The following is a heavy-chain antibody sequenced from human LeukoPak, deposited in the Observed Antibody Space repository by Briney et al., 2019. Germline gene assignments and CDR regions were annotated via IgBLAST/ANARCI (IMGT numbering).Heavy chain of an antibody. J-gene: IGHJ6*03. V-gene: IGHV3-48*01. Sequence: SGGALRLTCAASGFTFSSYSMNWVRQAPGKGLEWVSYISSSSSTIYYADSVKGRFTISRDNAKNSLYLQMNSLRAEDTAVYYCATSFTRTYDYYYYMDVGAKGPRSPSP. CDR2: ISSSSSTI. CDR1: GFTFSSYS. D-gene: IGHD3-16*01. CDR3: ATSFTRTYDYYYYMDV.